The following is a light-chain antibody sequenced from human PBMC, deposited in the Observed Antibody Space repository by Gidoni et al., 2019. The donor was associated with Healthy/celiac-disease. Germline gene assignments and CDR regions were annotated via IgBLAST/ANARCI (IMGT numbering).Light chain of an antibody. CDR3: CSYAGSSTLV. CDR2: EVR. Sequence: QSALTQPAYVSGSPGQSITISCTGTSSDVGSYNLVSWYQQHPDKATKLMIYEVRKRHSGVSNRFSGSKSGNTASLTISGLQAEDEADYYCCSYAGSSTLVFGGGTKLTVL. J-gene: IGLJ3*02. CDR1: SSDVGSYNL. V-gene: IGLV2-23*02.